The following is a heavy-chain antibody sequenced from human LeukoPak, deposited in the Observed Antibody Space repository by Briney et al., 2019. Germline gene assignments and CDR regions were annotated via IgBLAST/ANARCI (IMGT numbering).Heavy chain of an antibody. V-gene: IGHV3-23*01. CDR3: AKNGHGSGSYYPRTKYYFDY. Sequence: GGSLRLSCAASGFTVSSYAMNWVRQAPGKGLEWVATISTSGGSTYYADFVKGRFTISRDNSKNTLYLQMNSLRAEDTAVYYCAKNGHGSGSYYPRTKYYFDYWGQGTLVTVSS. CDR1: GFTVSSYA. J-gene: IGHJ4*02. CDR2: ISTSGGST. D-gene: IGHD3-10*01.